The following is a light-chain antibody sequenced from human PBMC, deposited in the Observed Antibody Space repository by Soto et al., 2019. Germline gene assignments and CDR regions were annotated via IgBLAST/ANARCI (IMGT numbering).Light chain of an antibody. V-gene: IGLV2-14*03. J-gene: IGLJ1*01. CDR2: DVS. CDR3: SSYTTSSTGV. CDR1: SSDVGNYNY. Sequence: QSALTQPRSVSGSPGQSVTISCTGTSSDVGNYNYVSWYQQHPGKAPKLMIYDVSKRPSGVSNRFSGSRSGNTASLTISGLQTEDEADYYCSSYTTSSTGVFGTGTKLTVL.